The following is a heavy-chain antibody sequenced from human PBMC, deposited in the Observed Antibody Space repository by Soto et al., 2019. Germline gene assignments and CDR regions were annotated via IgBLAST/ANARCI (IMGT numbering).Heavy chain of an antibody. V-gene: IGHV4-34*01. CDR2: INHSGST. CDR1: GGSFSGYY. J-gene: IGHJ6*03. Sequence: PSETLSLTCAVYGGSFSGYYWSWIRQPPGKGLEWIGEINHSGSTNYNPSLKSRVTISVDTSKNQFSLKLSSVTAADTAVYYCARGRGMITLGGVIVIPYYYYYMDVWGKGTTVTVSS. D-gene: IGHD3-16*02. CDR3: ARGRGMITLGGVIVIPYYYYYMDV.